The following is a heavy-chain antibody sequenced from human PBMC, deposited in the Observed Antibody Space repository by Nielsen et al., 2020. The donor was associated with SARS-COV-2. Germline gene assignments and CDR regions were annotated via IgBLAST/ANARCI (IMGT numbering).Heavy chain of an antibody. J-gene: IGHJ5*02. V-gene: IGHV3-21*01. CDR2: ISSSSSYI. D-gene: IGHD1-1*01. Sequence: WIRQPPGKGLEWVSSISSSSSYIYYADSVKGRFTISRDNAKNSLYLQMNSLRAEDTAVSYCARGGYLNWFDPWGQGTLVTVSS. CDR3: ARGGYLNWFDP.